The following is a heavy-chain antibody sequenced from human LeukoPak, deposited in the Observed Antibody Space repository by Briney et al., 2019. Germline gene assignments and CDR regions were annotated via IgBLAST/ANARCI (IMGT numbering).Heavy chain of an antibody. V-gene: IGHV3-74*01. J-gene: IGHJ4*02. Sequence: GGSLRLSCAASGFTFSSYWMHWVRLPPGKGLVWVSRINSDGTSTNYADSVKGRFTISRDNAKNTLYLQMNSLRAEDTAVYYCAKSYCSGGSCYQGWGQGTLVTVSS. CDR1: GFTFSSYW. D-gene: IGHD2-15*01. CDR3: AKSYCSGGSCYQG. CDR2: INSDGTST.